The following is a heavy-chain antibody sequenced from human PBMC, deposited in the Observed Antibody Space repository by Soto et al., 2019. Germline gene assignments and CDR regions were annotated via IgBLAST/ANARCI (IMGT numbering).Heavy chain of an antibody. Sequence: QLQLQESGSGLVKPSQTLSLTCTVSGDSISSGGYSWNWIRQPPGKGLEWIGYIYHSGSSYYNPSLESRVTISVDRSKNQYSLKLSSVTAADTAVYYCARGGSDYFAAFDIWGQGTVLTVSS. CDR3: ARGGSDYFAAFDI. V-gene: IGHV4-30-2*01. CDR2: IYHSGSS. CDR1: GDSISSGGYS. J-gene: IGHJ3*02. D-gene: IGHD2-21*01.